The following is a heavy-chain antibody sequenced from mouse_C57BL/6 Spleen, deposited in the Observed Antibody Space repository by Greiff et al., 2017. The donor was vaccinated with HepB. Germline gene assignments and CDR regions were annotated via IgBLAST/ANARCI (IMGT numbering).Heavy chain of an antibody. CDR3: TTVITTGSSGAY. CDR2: IDPENGDT. V-gene: IGHV14-4*01. J-gene: IGHJ3*01. D-gene: IGHD1-1*01. CDR1: GFNIKDDY. Sequence: EVQLQQSGAELVRPGASVKLSCTASGFNIKDDYMHWVKQRPEQGLEWIGWIDPENGDTEYASKFQGKATITADTSSNTAYLQLSSLTSEDTAVYYCTTVITTGSSGAYWGQGTLVTVSA.